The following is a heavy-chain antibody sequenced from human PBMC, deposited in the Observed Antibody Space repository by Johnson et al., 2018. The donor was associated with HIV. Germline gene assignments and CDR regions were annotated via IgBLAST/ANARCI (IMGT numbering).Heavy chain of an antibody. J-gene: IGHJ3*02. D-gene: IGHD3-10*01. Sequence: VQLVESGGGVVRPGGSLRLSCAASGFTFSGYAMSRVRQAPGKGLEWVSSISGSGCSTYHADSVRGRFTFSRDTSKNTLQLQMTSLRVEDTAVYYCARGTITMIRGVIGLDIWGQGTMVTVSS. CDR2: ISGSGCST. CDR1: GFTFSGYA. V-gene: IGHV3-23*04. CDR3: ARGTITMIRGVIGLDI.